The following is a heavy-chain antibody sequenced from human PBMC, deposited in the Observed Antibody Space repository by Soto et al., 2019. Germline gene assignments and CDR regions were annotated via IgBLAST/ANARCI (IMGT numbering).Heavy chain of an antibody. D-gene: IGHD3-16*01. Sequence: SQTLSLTCTGPGGAINSYSCTWIRQSAGKGLEWIGRISTSGNTNYNPSLNSGLTMSVDTSKNQVSLKLTSVTAADTAVYYCARGGGVPALGDPWGQGTLVTVSS. V-gene: IGHV4-4*07. CDR1: GGAINSYS. J-gene: IGHJ5*02. CDR2: ISTSGNT. CDR3: ARGGGVPALGDP.